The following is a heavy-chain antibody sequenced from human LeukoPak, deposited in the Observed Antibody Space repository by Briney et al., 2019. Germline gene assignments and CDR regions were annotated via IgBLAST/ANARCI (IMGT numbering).Heavy chain of an antibody. CDR1: GGSIRSSSYY. CDR2: IYYSGST. D-gene: IGHD6-19*01. Sequence: SETLSLTCTVSGGSIRSSSYYWGWIRQTPGKGLEWIGSIYYSGSTYYNPSLKSRVTISVDTSKNQFSLKLSSVTAADTAVYYCARWANSGWYGNYWGQGTLVTVSS. CDR3: ARWANSGWYGNY. V-gene: IGHV4-39*01. J-gene: IGHJ4*02.